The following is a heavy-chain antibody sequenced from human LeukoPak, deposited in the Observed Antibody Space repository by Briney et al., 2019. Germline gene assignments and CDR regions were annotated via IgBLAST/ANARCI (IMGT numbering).Heavy chain of an antibody. V-gene: IGHV4-34*01. CDR1: GGSFSGDY. J-gene: IGHJ4*02. D-gene: IGHD3-10*01. CDR3: ARGVLLDY. CDR2: INHSGST. Sequence: SETLSLTCAVYGGSFSGDYCSWIRQPPGKGLEWIGEINHSGSTNYNPSLKSRVTISVDTSKNQFSLKLSSVTAADTAVYYCARGVLLDYWGQGTLVTVSS.